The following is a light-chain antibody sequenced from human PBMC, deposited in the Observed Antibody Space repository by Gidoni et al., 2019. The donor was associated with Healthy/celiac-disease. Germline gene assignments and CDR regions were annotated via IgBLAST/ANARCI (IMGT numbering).Light chain of an antibody. CDR3: CSYAGSYTFV. CDR2: DVS. J-gene: IGLJ1*01. V-gene: IGLV2-11*01. Sequence: LTQPRSVSGSPGQSVTISCTGTSSDVGGYNYVSWYQQHPGKAPKLVIYDVSKRPSGVPDRFSGSKSGNTASLTISGLQAEDEADYYCCSYAGSYTFVFGTGTKVTVL. CDR1: SSDVGGYNY.